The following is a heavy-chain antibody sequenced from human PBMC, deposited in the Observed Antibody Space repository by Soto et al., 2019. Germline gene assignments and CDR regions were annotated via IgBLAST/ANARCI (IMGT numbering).Heavy chain of an antibody. Sequence: ASVKVSCKAYGYTFSSYGLSWVRQAPGQGLEWMGWISAYNGNTNYAQKLQGRVTMTTDTSTSTAYMELRSLRSDDTAVYYCARDRSYYSDYWGQGTLVTVSS. V-gene: IGHV1-18*01. CDR3: ARDRSYYSDY. D-gene: IGHD3-10*01. CDR2: ISAYNGNT. J-gene: IGHJ4*02. CDR1: GYTFSSYG.